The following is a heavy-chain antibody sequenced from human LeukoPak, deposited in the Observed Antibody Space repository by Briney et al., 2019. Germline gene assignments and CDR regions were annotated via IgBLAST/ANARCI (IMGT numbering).Heavy chain of an antibody. Sequence: SETLSLTCTVSGDSISSFFWSWIRQTPGRGLEWIAYIHYSGRTKYNPSLKSRVTISLDTSKNQFSLNLRSMTAAGTAVYYCARISEIQLPFFPSWGQGILVTVSS. V-gene: IGHV4-59*01. D-gene: IGHD1-1*01. J-gene: IGHJ5*02. CDR2: IHYSGRT. CDR1: GDSISSFF. CDR3: ARISEIQLPFFPS.